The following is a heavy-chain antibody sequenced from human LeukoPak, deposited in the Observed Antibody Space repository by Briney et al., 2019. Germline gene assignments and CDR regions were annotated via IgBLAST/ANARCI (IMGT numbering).Heavy chain of an antibody. D-gene: IGHD3-10*01. Sequence: GGSLRLSCAASGFTFSSYSMNWVRQAPGKGLEWVSSISSSSSYIYYADSVKGRFTISRDNAKNSLYLQMNSLRAEDTAVYYCARLPDYYGSGSYFHDYWGQGILVTVSS. CDR3: ARLPDYYGSGSYFHDY. CDR2: ISSSSSYI. J-gene: IGHJ4*02. CDR1: GFTFSSYS. V-gene: IGHV3-21*01.